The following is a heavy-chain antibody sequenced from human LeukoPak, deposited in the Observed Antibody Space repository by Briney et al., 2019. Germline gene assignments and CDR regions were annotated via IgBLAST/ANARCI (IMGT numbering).Heavy chain of an antibody. J-gene: IGHJ5*02. Sequence: ASVKVSCKASGGTFSSYAISWVRQAPGQGLEWMGIINPSGGSTSYAQKFQGRVTMTRDTSTSTVYMELSSLRSEDTAVYYCARDVPYSSSSGVELYNWFDPWGQGTLVTVSS. CDR2: INPSGGST. CDR3: ARDVPYSSSSGVELYNWFDP. D-gene: IGHD6-6*01. V-gene: IGHV1-46*01. CDR1: GGTFSSYA.